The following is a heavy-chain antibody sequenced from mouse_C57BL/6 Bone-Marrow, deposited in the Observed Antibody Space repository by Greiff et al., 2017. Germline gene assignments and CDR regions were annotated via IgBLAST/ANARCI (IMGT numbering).Heavy chain of an antibody. CDR1: GFTFSDYY. Sequence: EVKLVESEGGLVQPGSSMKLSCTASGFTFSDYYMAWVRQVPEKGLEWVANINYDGSSTYYLDSLKSRFIISRDNAKNILYLQMSSLKSEDTATYYCARVYDYDLYYAMDYWGQGTSVTVSS. V-gene: IGHV5-16*01. D-gene: IGHD2-4*01. J-gene: IGHJ4*01. CDR3: ARVYDYDLYYAMDY. CDR2: INYDGSST.